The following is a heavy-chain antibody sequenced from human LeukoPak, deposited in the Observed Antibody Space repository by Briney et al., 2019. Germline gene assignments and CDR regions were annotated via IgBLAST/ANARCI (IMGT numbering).Heavy chain of an antibody. CDR2: ISSSSSTI. D-gene: IGHD3-22*01. CDR1: GFTFSSYS. Sequence: GGSLRLSCAASGFTFSSYSMNWVRQAPGKGLEWVSYISSSSSTIYYADTVKGRFTISRDNAKNSLYLQMNSLRDEDTAVYYCAREGPYDSSVYGDYWGQGTLVTVSS. V-gene: IGHV3-48*02. J-gene: IGHJ4*02. CDR3: AREGPYDSSVYGDY.